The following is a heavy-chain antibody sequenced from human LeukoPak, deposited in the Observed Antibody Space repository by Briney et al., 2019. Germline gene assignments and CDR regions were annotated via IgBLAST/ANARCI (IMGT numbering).Heavy chain of an antibody. CDR2: ISSGGTTL. V-gene: IGHV3-48*03. J-gene: IGHJ4*02. D-gene: IGHD6-19*01. CDR3: ARVKGSGWYEVDY. CDR1: GFXFSSYE. Sequence: PEGSLRLSCAASGFXFSSYEINWVRQAPGKGLERGSYISSGGTTLYYADSVKGRFTISRDNVKNSLYLQMNSLSAEDTGVYYCARVKGSGWYEVDYWGQGTLVTVSS.